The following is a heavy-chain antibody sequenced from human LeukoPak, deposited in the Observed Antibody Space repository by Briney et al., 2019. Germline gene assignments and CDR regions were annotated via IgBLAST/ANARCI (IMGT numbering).Heavy chain of an antibody. V-gene: IGHV3-30-3*01. J-gene: IGHJ6*02. Sequence: GGSLRLSCAASGFTFSSYAMHWVRQAPGKGLEWVAVISYDGSNKYYADSVKGRFTISRDNSKNTLYLQMNSLRAEDTAVYYCASRSSYYYGMDVWGQGTMVIVSS. CDR3: ASRSSYYYGMDV. CDR1: GFTFSSYA. CDR2: ISYDGSNK.